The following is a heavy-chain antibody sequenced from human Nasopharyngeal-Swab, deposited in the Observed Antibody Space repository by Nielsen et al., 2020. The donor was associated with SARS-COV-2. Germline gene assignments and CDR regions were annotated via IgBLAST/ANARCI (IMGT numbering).Heavy chain of an antibody. J-gene: IGHJ6*02. CDR1: GGSFSGYY. V-gene: IGHV4-34*01. CDR2: INHSGST. CDR3: ARGLSPRYCSSTSCKWGGYYYYGMDV. Sequence: SETLSLTCAVYGGSFSGYYWSWIRQPPGKGLEWIGEINHSGSTNYNPSLKSRVTISVDTSKNQFSLKLSSVTAADTAVYYCARGLSPRYCSSTSCKWGGYYYYGMDVWGQGTTVTVSS. D-gene: IGHD2-2*01.